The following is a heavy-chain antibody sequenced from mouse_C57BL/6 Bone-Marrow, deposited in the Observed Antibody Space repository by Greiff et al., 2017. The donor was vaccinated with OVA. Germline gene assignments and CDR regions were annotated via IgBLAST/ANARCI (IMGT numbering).Heavy chain of an antibody. CDR3: TRLLDAMEY. V-gene: IGHV5-9-1*02. Sequence: EVKLVESGAGLVKPGGSLKLSCAASGFTFSSYAMSWVRQTPEKRLEWVAYISSGGDYIYYADTVKGRITISRDNARNTLYLQMSSLKSEDTAMYYCTRLLDAMEYWGQGTSVTVSS. J-gene: IGHJ4*01. CDR1: GFTFSSYA. CDR2: ISSGGDYI. D-gene: IGHD2-1*01.